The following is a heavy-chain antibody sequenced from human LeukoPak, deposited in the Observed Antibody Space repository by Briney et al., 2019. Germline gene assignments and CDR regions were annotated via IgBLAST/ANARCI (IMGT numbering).Heavy chain of an antibody. J-gene: IGHJ4*02. CDR1: GDSVSNNIAP. D-gene: IGHD3-10*01. CDR2: TYYRSKWYN. CDR3: ARDQTLLWFGELLTLDFDY. V-gene: IGHV6-1*01. Sequence: SQTLSLTCAISGDSVSNNIAPWNWTRQSPSRGLEWLGRTYYRSKWYNDYAVSVKSRITINPDTSKNQFSLQLSSVTPEDTAVYYCARDQTLLWFGELLTLDFDYWGQGTLVTVSS.